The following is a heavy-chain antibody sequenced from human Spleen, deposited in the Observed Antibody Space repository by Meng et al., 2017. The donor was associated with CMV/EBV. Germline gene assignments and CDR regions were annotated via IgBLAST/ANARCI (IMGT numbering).Heavy chain of an antibody. J-gene: IGHJ6*02. CDR3: ARDNVDTAMVRLTYYYYYNGMDV. V-gene: IGHV3-66*02. Sequence: GGSLRLSCTASGFTVSSNYMSWARQAPGKGLEWVSIIYSGGSTYYADSVKGRFTIPRDNSKNTLYLQMNSLRAEDTAVYYCARDNVDTAMVRLTYYYYYNGMDVWGQGTTVTISS. CDR1: GFTVSSNY. CDR2: IYSGGST. D-gene: IGHD5-18*01.